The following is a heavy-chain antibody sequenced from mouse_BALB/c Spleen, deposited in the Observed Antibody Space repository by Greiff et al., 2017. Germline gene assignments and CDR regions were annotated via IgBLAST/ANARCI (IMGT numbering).Heavy chain of an antibody. D-gene: IGHD4-1*01. J-gene: IGHJ3*01. CDR1: GFSLTSYG. Sequence: QVQLQQSGPGLVAPSQSLSITCTVSGFSLTSYGVHWVRQPPGKGLEWLGVIWAGGSTNYNSALMSRLSISKDNSKSQVFLKRNSLQTDDTAMYYCARDRAQLTGTRFAYWGQGTLVTVSA. V-gene: IGHV2-9*02. CDR3: ARDRAQLTGTRFAY. CDR2: IWAGGST.